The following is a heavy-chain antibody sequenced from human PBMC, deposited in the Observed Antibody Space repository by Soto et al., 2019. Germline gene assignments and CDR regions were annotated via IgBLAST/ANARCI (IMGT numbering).Heavy chain of an antibody. D-gene: IGHD2-15*01. CDR3: ARKVSSSGDISACSLYYYSYHCIEV. CDR1: GYTFTSYG. V-gene: IGHV1-18*01. J-gene: IGHJ6*02. CDR2: ISAYNGNT. Sequence: ASVKVSCKASGYTFTSYGISWVRQAPGQGLEWMGWISAYNGNTNYAQKLQGRVTMTTDTSTSTAYMELRSLRSDDTAVYYCARKVSSSGDISACSLYYYSYHCIEVPCPGPPVTVS.